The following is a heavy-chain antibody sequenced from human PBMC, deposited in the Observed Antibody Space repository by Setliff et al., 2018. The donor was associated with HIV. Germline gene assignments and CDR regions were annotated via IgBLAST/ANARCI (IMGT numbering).Heavy chain of an antibody. Sequence: PSETLSLTCSVSGGSISSLYWSWIRQPPGKGLEWIGSIHYCGTTNYNPSLKSRVTISVDTSKNQFSLKLTSVTAADTAVYYCVTSSSWSSRLNFWGPGMLVTVSS. V-gene: IGHV4-59*11. CDR1: GGSISSLY. CDR3: VTSSSWSSRLNF. J-gene: IGHJ4*02. CDR2: IHYCGTT. D-gene: IGHD2-2*01.